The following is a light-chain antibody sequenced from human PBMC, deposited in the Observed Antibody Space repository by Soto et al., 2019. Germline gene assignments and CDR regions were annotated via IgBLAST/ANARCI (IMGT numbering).Light chain of an antibody. CDR2: EGS. CDR3: CSYAGSSTVV. Sequence: HSALTQPASVSRSPGQSNTISCTGTSSDVGSYNLVSWYQQHPAKAPKLMIYEGSKRPSGVSNRLSGSKSGNTASLTISGLQAEDEADYYCCSYAGSSTVVFGGGTKLTVL. V-gene: IGLV2-23*01. J-gene: IGLJ2*01. CDR1: SSDVGSYNL.